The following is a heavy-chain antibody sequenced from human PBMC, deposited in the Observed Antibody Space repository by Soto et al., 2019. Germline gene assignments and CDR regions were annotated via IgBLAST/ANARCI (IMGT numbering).Heavy chain of an antibody. CDR2: IWYHGIDK. J-gene: IGHJ4*02. D-gene: IGHD2-15*01. V-gene: IGHV3-33*01. Sequence: QVQLVESGGGVVQPERSLRLSCAASGFTFSRQAMHWVRHAPGRGLEWVAVIWYHGIDKYYADSVKGRFTISRDNSKNTVYLQMSSLRGEDTAVYYCATGFLGLCTGGNCPLDYWGQGTLVTVSS. CDR3: ATGFLGLCTGGNCPLDY. CDR1: GFTFSRQA.